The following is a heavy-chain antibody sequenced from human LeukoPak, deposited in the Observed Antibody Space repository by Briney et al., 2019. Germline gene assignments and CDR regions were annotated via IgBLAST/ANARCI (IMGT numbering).Heavy chain of an antibody. CDR1: GGSFSGYY. D-gene: IGHD6-19*01. J-gene: IGHJ4*02. Sequence: SETLSLTCVVYGGSFSGYYWSWIRQPPGKGLEWIGEINHSGNTNYNPSLKSRVTISVDTSKSQFSLKLSSVTAADTAVYYCARTYSSGQGAYYWGQGTLVTVSS. V-gene: IGHV4-34*01. CDR2: INHSGNT. CDR3: ARTYSSGQGAYY.